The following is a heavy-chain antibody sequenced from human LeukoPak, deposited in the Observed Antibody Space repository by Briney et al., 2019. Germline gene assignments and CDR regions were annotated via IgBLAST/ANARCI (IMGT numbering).Heavy chain of an antibody. CDR3: ASFGYCSGGSCFDY. D-gene: IGHD2-15*01. CDR1: GFTFSSYS. J-gene: IGHJ4*02. CDR2: ISSSSSYI. V-gene: IGHV3-21*01. Sequence: GGSLRLSCAASGFTFSSYSMNWVRQAPGKGLEWVSSISSSSSYIYYADSVKGRFTISRDNAKNSLYLQMNSLRAEGTAVYYCASFGYCSGGSCFDYWGQGTLVTVSS.